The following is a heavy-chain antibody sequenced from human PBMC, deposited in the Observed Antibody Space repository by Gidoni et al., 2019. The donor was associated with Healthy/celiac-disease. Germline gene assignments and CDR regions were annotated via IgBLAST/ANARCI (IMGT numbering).Heavy chain of an antibody. CDR3: AKDIRSWSSSSGYYFDY. CDR2: ISGDGGST. Sequence: EVQLVESGGGVVQPGGPVRLLCAACGLSCDEYAMQWVRRAPGKGLEWVSLISGDGGSTYYADSVKGRFTISRDNSKNSLYLQMNSLRTEDTALYYCAKDIRSWSSSSGYYFDYWGQGTLVTVSS. D-gene: IGHD6-6*01. V-gene: IGHV3-43*02. CDR1: GLSCDEYA. J-gene: IGHJ4*02.